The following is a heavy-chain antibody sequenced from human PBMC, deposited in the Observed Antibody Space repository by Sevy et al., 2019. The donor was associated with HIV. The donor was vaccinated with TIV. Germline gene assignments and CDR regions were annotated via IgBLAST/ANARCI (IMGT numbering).Heavy chain of an antibody. CDR1: GFTFGDYC. CDR3: TRGKAAQSIFDY. Sequence: GGSLRLSCTASGFTFGDYCMSWVRQAPGKGLEWVAFLKSDVYGGTVDHAAPERGRFVTSRDDSKTIAYLQMNDLKTEDTGVYYCTRGKAAQSIFDYWGQRALVTVSS. V-gene: IGHV3-49*04. CDR2: LKSDVYGGTV. J-gene: IGHJ4*02. D-gene: IGHD3-16*01.